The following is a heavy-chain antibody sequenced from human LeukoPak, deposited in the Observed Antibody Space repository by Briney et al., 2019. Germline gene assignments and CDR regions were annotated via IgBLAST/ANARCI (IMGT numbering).Heavy chain of an antibody. Sequence: SVRVSCKASGGTIINYAINWVRQAPGQGLEWMGRIIPIFHRANYAQKFQGRLTIATDESTRTAYMELSSLRSEDTAEYYCARDIPGSSGYFNDAFDIWGQGTMVTVSS. CDR2: IIPIFHRA. D-gene: IGHD3-22*01. J-gene: IGHJ3*02. CDR1: GGTIINYA. CDR3: ARDIPGSSGYFNDAFDI. V-gene: IGHV1-69*05.